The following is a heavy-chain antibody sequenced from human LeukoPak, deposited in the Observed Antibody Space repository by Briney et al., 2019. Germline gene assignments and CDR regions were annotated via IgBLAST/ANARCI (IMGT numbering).Heavy chain of an antibody. CDR2: ISAYNGNT. J-gene: IGHJ6*03. V-gene: IGHV1-18*01. Sequence: ASVKVSCKASGYTFTSYGISWVRRAPGQGLEWMGWISAYNGNTNYAQKLQGRVTMTTDTSTSTAYMELRSLRSDDTAVYYCARRIAARPFRADYYYYYMDVWGKGTTVTVSS. CDR3: ARRIAARPFRADYYYYYMDV. D-gene: IGHD6-6*01. CDR1: GYTFTSYG.